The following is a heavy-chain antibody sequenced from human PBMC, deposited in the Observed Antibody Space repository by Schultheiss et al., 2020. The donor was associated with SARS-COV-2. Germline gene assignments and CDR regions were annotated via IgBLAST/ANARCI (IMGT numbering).Heavy chain of an antibody. D-gene: IGHD2-2*01. Sequence: GGSLRLSCAASGFTFSDYYMSWIRQAPGKGLEWVSSISSSSSYIYYADSVKGRFTISRDNAKNSLYLQMNSLRAEDTAVYYCARSYRYCSSTSCSGWFDPWGQGTLVTVSS. V-gene: IGHV3-11*06. CDR2: ISSSSSYI. J-gene: IGHJ5*02. CDR1: GFTFSDYY. CDR3: ARSYRYCSSTSCSGWFDP.